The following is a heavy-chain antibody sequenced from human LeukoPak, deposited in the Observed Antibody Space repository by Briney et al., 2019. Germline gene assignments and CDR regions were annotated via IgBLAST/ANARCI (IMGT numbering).Heavy chain of an antibody. J-gene: IGHJ3*02. CDR3: ARHGGVEMRAFDI. Sequence: PGGSLRLSCAASGFTFSSYAMSWVRQPPGKGLEWIGYIYYSGSTNYNPSLKSRVTISVDTSKNQFSLKLSSVTAADTAVYYCARHGGVEMRAFDIWGQGTMVTVSS. CDR1: GFTFSSYA. CDR2: IYYSGST. V-gene: IGHV4-59*08.